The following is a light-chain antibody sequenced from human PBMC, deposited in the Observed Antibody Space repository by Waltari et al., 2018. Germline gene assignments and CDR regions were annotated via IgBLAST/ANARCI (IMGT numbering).Light chain of an antibody. CDR1: QSVSSGY. V-gene: IGKV3-20*01. J-gene: IGKJ1*01. CDR2: GAS. CDR3: QQYGSSSWT. Sequence: EIVLTQSPGTLSLSPGERAILSCRSSQSVSSGYLAWYQQKPGQAPRLLIYGASSRATGIPDRFSGSGSGTDFILTISRLEPEDFAVYYCQQYGSSSWTFGQGTKVEIK.